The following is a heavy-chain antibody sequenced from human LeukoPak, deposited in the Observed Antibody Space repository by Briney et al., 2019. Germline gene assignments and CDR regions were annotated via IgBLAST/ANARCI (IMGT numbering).Heavy chain of an antibody. D-gene: IGHD2-2*01. V-gene: IGHV3-23*01. CDR3: AKDPVNIVVVPAAKGVGWFDP. Sequence: GGSLRLSCAASGFTFSNYAMSWVRQAPGKGLEWVSAISGSGGSTYYADSVKGRFTISRDNSKNTLYLQMNSLRAEDTAVYYCAKDPVNIVVVPAAKGVGWFDPWGQGTLVTVSS. CDR2: ISGSGGST. CDR1: GFTFSNYA. J-gene: IGHJ5*02.